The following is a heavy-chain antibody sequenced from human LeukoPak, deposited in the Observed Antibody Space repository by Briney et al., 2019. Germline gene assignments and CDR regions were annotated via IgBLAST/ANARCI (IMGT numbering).Heavy chain of an antibody. CDR3: ARDPTTVTKGFDI. D-gene: IGHD4-17*01. CDR2: ISYSGST. J-gene: IGHJ3*02. Sequence: SETLSLTCIVSDDSISSHYWTWIRQPPGKGLEWIGYISYSGSTNYNPSLKSRVTISVDTSKNQFSLKLSSVTAADTAVYFCARDPTTVTKGFDIWGQGTLVTVSS. V-gene: IGHV4-59*11. CDR1: DDSISSHY.